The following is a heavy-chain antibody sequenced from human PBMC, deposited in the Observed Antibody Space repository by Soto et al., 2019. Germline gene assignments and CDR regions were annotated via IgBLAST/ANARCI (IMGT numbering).Heavy chain of an antibody. CDR1: GGSISSYY. D-gene: IGHD1-1*01. J-gene: IGHJ3*02. CDR2: IYYSGST. CDR3: ARHSNNWKGDDAFDI. Sequence: QVQLQESGPGLVKPSETLSLTCTVSGGSISSYYWSWIRQPPGKGLEWIGYIYYSGSTNYNPSLKSRVTISVDTSKNQFSLKLSSVTAADTAVYYCARHSNNWKGDDAFDIWGQGTMVTVSS. V-gene: IGHV4-59*01.